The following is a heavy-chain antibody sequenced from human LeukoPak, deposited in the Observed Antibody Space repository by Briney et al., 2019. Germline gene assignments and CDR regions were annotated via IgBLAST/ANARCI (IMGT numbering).Heavy chain of an antibody. V-gene: IGHV4-59*08. CDR1: GGSISSYY. J-gene: IGHJ5*02. D-gene: IGHD3-22*01. CDR2: IYYSGST. Sequence: SETLSLTCTVSGGSISSYYWSWIRQPPGKGLEWIGYIYYSGSTNYNPSLKSRVTISVDTSKNQFSLKLSSVTAADTAVHYCAKHRISSGYYLNWFDPWGQGTLVTVSS. CDR3: AKHRISSGYYLNWFDP.